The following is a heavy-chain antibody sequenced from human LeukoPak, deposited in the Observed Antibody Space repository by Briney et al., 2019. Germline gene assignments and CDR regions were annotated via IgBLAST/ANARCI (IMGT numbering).Heavy chain of an antibody. V-gene: IGHV4-59*01. J-gene: IGHJ4*02. CDR3: ARERGGQRSGQFDQ. Sequence: SETLSLTCTVSGDSIRSSYWSWIREPPGETLEWVGYIYYSGSANYNPSLKDRVSMSVDTSKNQLSLRLSSVTAADTAVYYCARERGGQRSGQFDQWGQGILVTVSS. CDR2: IYYSGSA. D-gene: IGHD2-15*01. CDR1: GDSIRSSY.